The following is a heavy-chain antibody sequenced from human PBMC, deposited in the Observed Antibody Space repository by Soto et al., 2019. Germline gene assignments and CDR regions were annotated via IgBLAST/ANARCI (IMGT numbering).Heavy chain of an antibody. D-gene: IGHD3-16*01. J-gene: IGHJ5*02. V-gene: IGHV1-69*02. CDR3: ARGWGRWFDP. Sequence: GASVKVSCKASGGTFSSYIISWVRQAPGQGLEWMGRIIPILGIANYAQKFQGRVTITADKSTSTAYMDLSSLRSEDTAVYYCARGWGRWFDPWGQGTLVTVSS. CDR1: GGTFSSYI. CDR2: IIPILGIA.